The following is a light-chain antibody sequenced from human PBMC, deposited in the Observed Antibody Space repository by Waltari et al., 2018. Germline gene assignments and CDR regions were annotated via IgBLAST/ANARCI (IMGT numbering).Light chain of an antibody. J-gene: IGLJ3*02. V-gene: IGLV1-40*01. CDR3: QSYDSSLSGSWV. CDR1: SSNIGAGYD. Sequence: QSVLTQPPSVSGPPGQRVTIPCTGTSSNIGAGYDVHWYQQLPGTAPQLLIYANSNRPSGVPDRFSGSKSGTSASLAITGLQAEDEADYYCQSYDSSLSGSWVFGGGTKLTVL. CDR2: ANS.